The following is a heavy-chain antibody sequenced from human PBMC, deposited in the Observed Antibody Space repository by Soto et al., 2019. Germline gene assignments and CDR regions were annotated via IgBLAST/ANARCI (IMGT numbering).Heavy chain of an antibody. Sequence: GGSLRLSCAASGFTFSSYWMSWVRQAPGKGLEWVANIKQDGSEKYYVDSVKGRFTISRDNAKNSLYLQMNSLRAEDTAVYYCARGIVVVPAAFGYWGQGTLVTVSS. CDR2: IKQDGSEK. CDR3: ARGIVVVPAAFGY. V-gene: IGHV3-7*01. D-gene: IGHD2-2*01. J-gene: IGHJ4*02. CDR1: GFTFSSYW.